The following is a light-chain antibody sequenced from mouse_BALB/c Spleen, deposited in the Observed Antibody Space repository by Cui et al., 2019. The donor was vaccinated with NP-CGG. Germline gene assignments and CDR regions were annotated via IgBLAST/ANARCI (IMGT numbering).Light chain of an antibody. CDR1: TGAVTTSNY. CDR2: GTN. V-gene: IGLV1*01. J-gene: IGLJ1*01. CDR3: ALWYSNHWV. Sequence: QAVVTHEHAPTTSPGETVTLTCRSSTGAVTTSNYANWVQEKPDHLFTGLIGGTNNRAPGVPARFSGSLIGDKAALTITGAQTEDEAIYFCALWYSNHWVFGGGTKLTVL.